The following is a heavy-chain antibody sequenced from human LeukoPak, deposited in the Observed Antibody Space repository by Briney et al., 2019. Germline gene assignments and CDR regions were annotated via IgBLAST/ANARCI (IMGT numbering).Heavy chain of an antibody. CDR1: GGSSSSYY. CDR2: IYYSGST. Sequence: SETLSLTCTVSGGSSSSYYWSWIRQPPGKGLEWIGYIYYSGSTNYNPSLKSRVTISVDTSKNQFSLKLSSVTAADTAVYYCARVGTNGPWYFDYWGQGTLVTVSS. J-gene: IGHJ4*02. V-gene: IGHV4-59*01. D-gene: IGHD2-8*01. CDR3: ARVGTNGPWYFDY.